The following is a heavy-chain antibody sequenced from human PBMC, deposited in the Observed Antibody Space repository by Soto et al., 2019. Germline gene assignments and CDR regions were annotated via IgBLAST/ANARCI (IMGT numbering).Heavy chain of an antibody. Sequence: QVQLVESGGGVVQPGRSLRLSCAASGFTFSSYGMHWVRQAPGKGLEWVAVIWYDGSNKYYADSVKGRFTISRDNSKNTLYLQMNSLRAEDTAVYYCARDVPYRGFDYYYGMDVWGQGTTVTVSS. CDR3: ARDVPYRGFDYYYGMDV. CDR1: GFTFSSYG. J-gene: IGHJ6*02. D-gene: IGHD2-2*01. V-gene: IGHV3-33*01. CDR2: IWYDGSNK.